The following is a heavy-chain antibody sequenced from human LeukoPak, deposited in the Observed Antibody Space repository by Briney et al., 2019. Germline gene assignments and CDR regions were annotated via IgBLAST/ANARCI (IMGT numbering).Heavy chain of an antibody. J-gene: IGHJ5*02. Sequence: ASVKVSCKASGYTVTGYYMHWVRQAPGQGLEWMGWINPNNGGTNYAQKFQGRVTMTRDTSISTAYMELSSLTSDDTAVYYCARGRRFDPWGQGTLVTVSS. CDR1: GYTVTGYY. CDR3: ARGRRFDP. CDR2: INPNNGGT. V-gene: IGHV1-2*02.